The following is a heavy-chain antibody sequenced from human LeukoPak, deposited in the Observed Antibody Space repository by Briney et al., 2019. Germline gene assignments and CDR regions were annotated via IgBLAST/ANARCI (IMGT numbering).Heavy chain of an antibody. Sequence: GESLKISCKVSGYSLTSYWIGWARQMPEKGLEWMGIINPGRSETQYSPSFPGQVTISVDKSITTAYLQWSSLEVSDTAMYYCATTGYSSHWEYYWGQGTLVTVSS. J-gene: IGHJ4*02. D-gene: IGHD6-13*01. CDR3: ATTGYSSHWEYY. CDR2: INPGRSET. CDR1: GYSLTSYW. V-gene: IGHV5-51*01.